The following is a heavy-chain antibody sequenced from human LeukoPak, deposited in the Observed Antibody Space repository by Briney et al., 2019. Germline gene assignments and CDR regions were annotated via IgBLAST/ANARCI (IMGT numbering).Heavy chain of an antibody. V-gene: IGHV1-18*01. Sequence: ASVKVSCKASGDTCTINGMTWVRQAPGQGLEWMGWISVYNGDANYAQKLQGRVNMTTDTSTSTAYMELRSLRSDDTAVYYRAMVGGGGYCSSTSCHLLFWGQGTLVTVSS. CDR2: ISVYNGDA. CDR1: GDTCTING. D-gene: IGHD2-2*01. J-gene: IGHJ4*02. CDR3: AMVGGGGYCSSTSCHLLF.